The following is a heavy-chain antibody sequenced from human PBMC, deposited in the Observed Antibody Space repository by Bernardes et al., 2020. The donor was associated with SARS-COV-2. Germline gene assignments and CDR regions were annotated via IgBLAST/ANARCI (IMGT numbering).Heavy chain of an antibody. CDR3: ARVVGFGEIPSPLNWFDP. CDR2: ISAYNGNT. D-gene: IGHD3-10*01. CDR1: GYTFTSYG. J-gene: IGHJ5*02. V-gene: IGHV1-18*01. Sequence: ASVKVSCMASGYTFTSYGISWVRQAPGQGLEWMGWISAYNGNTNYAQKLQGRVTMTTDTSTSTAYMELRSLRSDDTAVYYCARVVGFGEIPSPLNWFDPWGQGTLVTVSS.